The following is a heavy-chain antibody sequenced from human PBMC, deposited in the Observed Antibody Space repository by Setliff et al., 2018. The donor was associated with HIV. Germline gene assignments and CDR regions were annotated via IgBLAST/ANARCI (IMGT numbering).Heavy chain of an antibody. V-gene: IGHV5-51*01. J-gene: IGHJ5*02. CDR2: IYPGDSDT. CDR3: ATSTSGWYNWFDP. CDR1: GYSFSSYW. Sequence: PGESLKISCKGSGYSFSSYWIDWVRQMPGKGLEWMGIIYPGDSDTRYSPSIQGQVTISADKSINTAYLQWRSLKASDTAIYYCATSTSGWYNWFDPWGQGTLVTVSS. D-gene: IGHD6-19*01.